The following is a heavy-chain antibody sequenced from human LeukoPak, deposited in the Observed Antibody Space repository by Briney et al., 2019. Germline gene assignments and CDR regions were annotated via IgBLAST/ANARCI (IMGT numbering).Heavy chain of an antibody. V-gene: IGHV4-59*08. CDR2: IYYSGST. CDR3: ARSGTKYSSSWYNFGY. J-gene: IGHJ4*02. CDR1: GGSISSYY. D-gene: IGHD6-13*01. Sequence: PSETLSLTCTVSGGSISSYYWSWIRQPPGKGLEWIRYIYYSGSTNYNPSLKSRVTISVDTSKNQFSLKLSSVTAADTAVYYCARSGTKYSSSWYNFGYWGQGTLVTVSS.